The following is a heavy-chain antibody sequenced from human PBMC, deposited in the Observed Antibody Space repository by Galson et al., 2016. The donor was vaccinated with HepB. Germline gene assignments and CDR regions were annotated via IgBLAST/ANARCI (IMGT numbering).Heavy chain of an antibody. CDR3: ARESNGYDSDFDY. J-gene: IGHJ4*02. Sequence: SVKVSCKASGYTFTTYGISWVRQAPGQGLEWMGWISPYDGNTNYAQKFQGRVTMSTDTSTSTAYMELRSLRSDDTAAYYCARESNGYDSDFDYWGQGTAVTVSS. CDR1: GYTFTTYG. V-gene: IGHV1-18*04. CDR2: ISPYDGNT. D-gene: IGHD5-12*01.